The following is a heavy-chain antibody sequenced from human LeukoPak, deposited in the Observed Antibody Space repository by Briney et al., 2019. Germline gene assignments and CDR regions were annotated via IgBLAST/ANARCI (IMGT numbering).Heavy chain of an antibody. D-gene: IGHD3-22*01. Sequence: PSETLSLTCTVSGGSITTYFWSWIRQPPGKGLEWVGYIRYSVSTSYNPSLKSRVTMSVDTSKNQFSLKLSSVTAADTAVYYCARGGYDSSGYYYNAFDIWGQGTMVTVSS. CDR1: GGSITTYF. J-gene: IGHJ3*02. CDR3: ARGGYDSSGYYYNAFDI. V-gene: IGHV4-59*01. CDR2: IRYSVST.